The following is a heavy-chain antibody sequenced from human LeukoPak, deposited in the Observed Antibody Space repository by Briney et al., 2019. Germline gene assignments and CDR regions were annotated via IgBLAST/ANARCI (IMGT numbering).Heavy chain of an antibody. CDR2: IYYSGST. J-gene: IGHJ6*02. CDR1: GGSISSSSYY. V-gene: IGHV4-39*01. CDR3: ASPVVPAATHSYWDPGMDV. D-gene: IGHD2-2*01. Sequence: SETLSLNCTVSGGSISSSSYYWGWIRQPPGKGLEWIGSIYYSGSTYYNPSLKSRVTISVDTSKNQFSLKLGSVTAADTAVYYCASPVVPAATHSYWDPGMDVWGQGTTVTVSS.